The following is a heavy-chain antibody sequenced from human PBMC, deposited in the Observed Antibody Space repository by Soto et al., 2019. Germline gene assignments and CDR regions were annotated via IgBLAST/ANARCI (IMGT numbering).Heavy chain of an antibody. J-gene: IGHJ6*02. Sequence: QVQLVQSGAEVKKPGASVKVSCKASGYTFTSYGISWVRQAPGQGLEWMGWISAYNGNTNYAQKLQGRVTMTTDTATSTAYMELRSLRADDTAVYYCARDDPGLPPNFGKDYYYYGMDVWGQGTTVTVSS. CDR1: GYTFTSYG. V-gene: IGHV1-18*01. D-gene: IGHD3-10*01. CDR2: ISAYNGNT. CDR3: ARDDPGLPPNFGKDYYYYGMDV.